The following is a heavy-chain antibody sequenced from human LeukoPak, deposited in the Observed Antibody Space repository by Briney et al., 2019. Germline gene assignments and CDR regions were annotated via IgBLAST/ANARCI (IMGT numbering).Heavy chain of an antibody. V-gene: IGHV4-4*02. CDR2: ISPTGRT. J-gene: IGHJ4*02. CDR3: TRESGPYCPFGY. D-gene: IGHD1-26*01. Sequence: PSETLSLTCGVSGGSITGTNWWSWVRQPPGQGLEWIGEISPTGRTNYNPSLIGRVIMSLDESRNQLSLTLTSVTAADTAMYYCTRESGPYCPFGYWGQGTLVVVPS. CDR1: GGSITGTNW.